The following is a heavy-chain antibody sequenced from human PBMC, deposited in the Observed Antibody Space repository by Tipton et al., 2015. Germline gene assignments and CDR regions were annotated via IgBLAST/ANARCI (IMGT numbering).Heavy chain of an antibody. D-gene: IGHD3-16*01. Sequence: SLRLSCAASGFTLSSYWMHWVRQAPGKGLVWVSHINSDGSSTNYADSVKGRFTISRDNAKNTLYLQMNSLRAEDTAVYYCALGEGIPSYWGQGTLVTVSS. CDR3: ALGEGIPSY. CDR1: GFTLSSYW. V-gene: IGHV3-74*01. J-gene: IGHJ4*02. CDR2: INSDGSST.